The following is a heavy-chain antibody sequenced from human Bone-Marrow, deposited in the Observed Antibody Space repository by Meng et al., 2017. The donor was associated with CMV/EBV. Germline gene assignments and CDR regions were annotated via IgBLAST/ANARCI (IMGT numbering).Heavy chain of an antibody. Sequence: VYGGSFSGYYWSWIRQPPGKGLEWIGEINHSGSTNYLPSLKSRVTISVDTSENQFSLNLNSVTAADTAVYYCARGPRGDYIRYFDNWGQGTLVTVSS. J-gene: IGHJ4*02. V-gene: IGHV4-34*01. D-gene: IGHD4-17*01. CDR3: ARGPRGDYIRYFDN. CDR2: INHSGST. CDR1: GGSFSGYY.